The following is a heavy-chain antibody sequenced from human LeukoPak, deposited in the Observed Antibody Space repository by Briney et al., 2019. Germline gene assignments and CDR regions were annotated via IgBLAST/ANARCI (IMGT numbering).Heavy chain of an antibody. CDR1: GFTFSTYG. D-gene: IGHD3-10*01. CDR2: IRDDGSNK. J-gene: IGHJ4*02. Sequence: GGSLRLSCAASGFTFSTYGMHCVRQARGKGLEWVAFIRDDGSNKYYADSVKARFTISRDNAKNSLYLQMDSLRAEDTAVYYCARDGITMRILEYWGQGTLVTVSS. V-gene: IGHV3-30*02. CDR3: ARDGITMRILEY.